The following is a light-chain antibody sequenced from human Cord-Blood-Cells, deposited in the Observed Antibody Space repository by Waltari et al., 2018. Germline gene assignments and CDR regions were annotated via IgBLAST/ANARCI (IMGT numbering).Light chain of an antibody. CDR3: SSYTSSSTWV. Sequence: SALPQPASVSGSPGQSITISCTGTSIDVGGYNYVSWYQQHPGKAPKLMIYDVSKRPSGVSNRFSGSKSGNTASLTISGLQAEDEADYYCSSYTSSSTWVFGGGTKLTVL. V-gene: IGLV2-14*03. J-gene: IGLJ3*02. CDR1: SIDVGGYNY. CDR2: DVS.